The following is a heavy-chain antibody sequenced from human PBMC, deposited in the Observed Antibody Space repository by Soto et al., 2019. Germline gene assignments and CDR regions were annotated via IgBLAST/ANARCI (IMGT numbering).Heavy chain of an antibody. CDR2: ISGSGGST. CDR3: ATQQWLVLSYFQH. CDR1: GFTFSSYA. D-gene: IGHD6-19*01. J-gene: IGHJ1*01. Sequence: PGGSRRLSCAASGFTFSSYAMSWVRQAPGKGLEWVSAISGSGGSTYYADSVKGRFTISRDNSKNTLYLQMNSLRAEDTAVYYCATQQWLVLSYFQHWGQGTLVTVSS. V-gene: IGHV3-23*01.